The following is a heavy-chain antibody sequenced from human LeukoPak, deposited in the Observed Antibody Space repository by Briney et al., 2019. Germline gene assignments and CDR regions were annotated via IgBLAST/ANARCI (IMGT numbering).Heavy chain of an antibody. CDR1: GFTFEDYA. J-gene: IGHJ4*02. CDR3: AKGVVRRALYFDY. CDR2: ISWNSGDI. V-gene: IGHV3-9*01. D-gene: IGHD3-10*01. Sequence: PGGSLRLSCAASGFTFEDYAMHWVRQAPGKGLEWVSGISWNSGDIGYADSVTGRFTVSRDNAKNSLYPQMNGLRPDDTALYYCAKGVVRRALYFDYWGQGTLVTVSS.